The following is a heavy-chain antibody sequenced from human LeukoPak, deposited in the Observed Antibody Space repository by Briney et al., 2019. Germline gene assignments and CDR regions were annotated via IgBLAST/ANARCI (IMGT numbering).Heavy chain of an antibody. V-gene: IGHV4-59*08. CDR3: ARHFSTDPFDY. CDR1: GASISSYY. CDR2: IYYRGST. D-gene: IGHD2-2*01. J-gene: IGHJ4*02. Sequence: SETLSLTCTVSGASISSYYWSWIRQPPGKGLEWIGYIYYRGSTNYNPSLKSRVTISADTSKHQFSLKLNSVTAADTAVYYCARHFSTDPFDYWGQGTPVTVSS.